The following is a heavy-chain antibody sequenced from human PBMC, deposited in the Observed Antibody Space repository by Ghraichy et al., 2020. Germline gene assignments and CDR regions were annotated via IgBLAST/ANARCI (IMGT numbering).Heavy chain of an antibody. D-gene: IGHD4-17*01. Sequence: SQTLSLTCTVSGGSISSSSYYWGWIRQPPGKGLEWIGSIYYSGSTYYNPSLKSRVTISVDTSKNQFSLKLSSVTAADTAVYYCASSTVTTWTIDYWGQGTLVTVSS. CDR1: GGSISSSSYY. J-gene: IGHJ4*02. CDR2: IYYSGST. CDR3: ASSTVTTWTIDY. V-gene: IGHV4-39*01.